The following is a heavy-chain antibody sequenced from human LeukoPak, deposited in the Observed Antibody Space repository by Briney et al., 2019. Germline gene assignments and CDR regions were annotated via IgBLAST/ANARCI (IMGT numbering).Heavy chain of an antibody. CDR2: IYYSGST. Sequence: SETLSLTCTVSGGSISSSSYYWGWIRQPPGKGLGWIGSIYYSGSTYYNPSLKSRVTISVDTSKNQSSLKLSSVTAADTAVYYCARGSYDFWSGYSTLDYWGQGTLVTVSS. CDR3: ARGSYDFWSGYSTLDY. J-gene: IGHJ4*02. CDR1: GGSISSSSYY. V-gene: IGHV4-39*07. D-gene: IGHD3-3*01.